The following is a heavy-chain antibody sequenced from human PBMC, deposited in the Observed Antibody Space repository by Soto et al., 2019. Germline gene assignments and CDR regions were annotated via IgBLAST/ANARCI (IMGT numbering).Heavy chain of an antibody. J-gene: IGHJ5*02. Sequence: QVHLLQSGPEIKKPGASVKVSCKASGFSLSDDGINWMRQAPGQGLDWVGWISPYIDNTNYAQKFQDRVTLTTDTSTSTAYIELRSLRSDETAVYYCATSEVLASMGGWFATWGQGTLVTVSA. V-gene: IGHV1-18*01. CDR2: ISPYIDNT. CDR1: GFSLSDDG. D-gene: IGHD2-2*01. CDR3: ATSEVLASMGGWFAT.